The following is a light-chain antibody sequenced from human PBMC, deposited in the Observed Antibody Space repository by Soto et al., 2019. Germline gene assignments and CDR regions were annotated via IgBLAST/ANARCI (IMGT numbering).Light chain of an antibody. CDR1: HNVTGRF. J-gene: IGKJ4*01. V-gene: IGKV3-20*01. CDR3: QQYADSLPT. Sequence: IVLTQSPGTLSLSPGESATLSCRASHNVTGRFLAWYHHKPGHSPRLLLYGASSRATGIPERFSGGGSGTDFTLTISRLEPDDFAIYYCQQYADSLPTFGGGTKVEIK. CDR2: GAS.